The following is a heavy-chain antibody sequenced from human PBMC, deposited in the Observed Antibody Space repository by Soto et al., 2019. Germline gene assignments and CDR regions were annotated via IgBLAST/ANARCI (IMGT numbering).Heavy chain of an antibody. V-gene: IGHV1-3*01. Sequence: ASVKVXXXXSGYTFTSYAMHWVRQAPGQRLEWMGWINAGNGNTKYSQKFQGRVTITRDTSASTAYMELSSLRSEDTAVYYCARALSSGWYGFDYWGQGTLVTVSS. CDR1: GYTFTSYA. CDR3: ARALSSGWYGFDY. D-gene: IGHD6-19*01. J-gene: IGHJ4*02. CDR2: INAGNGNT.